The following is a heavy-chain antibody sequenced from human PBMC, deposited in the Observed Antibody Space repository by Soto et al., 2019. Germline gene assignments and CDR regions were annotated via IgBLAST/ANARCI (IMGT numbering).Heavy chain of an antibody. Sequence: QVQLVESGGGVVQPGWSLRLSCAASGFTFSSYAMHWVRQAPGKGLEWVAFISYDGTNTYYADSVKGRFTISRDNSKNTLYLQVNSLRAEDTAVYYCASQEGYRSSIGAFDYWGQGTLVTVSS. CDR1: GFTFSSYA. V-gene: IGHV3-30-3*01. D-gene: IGHD5-18*01. CDR3: ASQEGYRSSIGAFDY. CDR2: ISYDGTNT. J-gene: IGHJ4*02.